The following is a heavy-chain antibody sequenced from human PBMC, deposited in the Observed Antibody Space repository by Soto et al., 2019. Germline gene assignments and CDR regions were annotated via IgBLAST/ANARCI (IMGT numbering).Heavy chain of an antibody. CDR1: RGTFNTYP. J-gene: IGHJ6*02. V-gene: IGHV1-69*01. D-gene: IGHD2-21*02. Sequence: QVQLEQSGAEVKKPGSSVKVSCQTSRGTFNTYPISWMRQAPGQGLEWLGGLLPVFGIMNYAQQFQEGLNLTPYEFPTRVYMGLGGLTSEHTAVYFCASPPLRWRRFELRSVPTATLYHYGLVVWGQGNTVSVSS. CDR3: ASPPLRWRRFELRSVPTATLYHYGLVV. CDR2: LLPVFGIM.